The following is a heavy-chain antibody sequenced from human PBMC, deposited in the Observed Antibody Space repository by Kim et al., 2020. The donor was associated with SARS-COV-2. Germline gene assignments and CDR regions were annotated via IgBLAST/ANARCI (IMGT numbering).Heavy chain of an antibody. Sequence: SETLSLTCTVSGGSISSGGYYWSWIRQHPGKGLEWIGYIYYSGSTYYNPSLKSRVTISVDTSKNQFSLKLSSVTAAATAVYYCARARVTMIVVVQAVDIWGQGTMVTVSS. CDR2: IYYSGST. D-gene: IGHD3-22*01. CDR1: GGSISSGGYY. V-gene: IGHV4-31*03. J-gene: IGHJ3*02. CDR3: ARARVTMIVVVQAVDI.